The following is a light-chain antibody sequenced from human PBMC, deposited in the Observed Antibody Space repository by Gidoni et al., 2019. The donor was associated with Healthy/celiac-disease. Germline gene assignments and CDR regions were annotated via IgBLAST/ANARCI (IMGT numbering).Light chain of an antibody. Sequence: QSALTQPASVSGSPGQSITISCTGTSSDVGGYNYVSWYQQHPGKAPKLMIYDVSNRPLGVSNRFSGSKSGNTASLTISGLQAEDEADYYCSSYTSPMDWVFGGGTKLTVL. CDR2: DVS. J-gene: IGLJ3*02. CDR3: SSYTSPMDWV. V-gene: IGLV2-14*03. CDR1: SSDVGGYNY.